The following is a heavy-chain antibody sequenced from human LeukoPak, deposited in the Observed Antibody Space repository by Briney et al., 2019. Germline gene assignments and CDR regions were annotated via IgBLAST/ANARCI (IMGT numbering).Heavy chain of an antibody. D-gene: IGHD3-3*01. V-gene: IGHV4-34*01. CDR1: GGSISSYY. Sequence: SETLSLTCSVSGGSISSYYWSWIRQPPGKGLEWIGEINHSGSTNYNSSLKSRVTVSVDTSKNQFSLKVSSVTAADTAVYYCARVWSSDIFDYWGQGSLVTVSS. CDR2: INHSGST. J-gene: IGHJ4*02. CDR3: ARVWSSDIFDY.